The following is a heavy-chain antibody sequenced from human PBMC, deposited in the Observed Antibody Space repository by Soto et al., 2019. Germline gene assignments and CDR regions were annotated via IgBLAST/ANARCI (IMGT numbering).Heavy chain of an antibody. CDR2: INPNSGGT. J-gene: IGHJ5*02. CDR1: GYTFTGYY. CDR3: ARAAGESSSWYVWFDP. D-gene: IGHD6-13*01. V-gene: IGHV1-2*04. Sequence: ASVKVSCKASGYTFTGYYMHWVRQAPGQGLEWMGWINPNSGGTNYAQKFQGWVTMTRDTSISTAYMELSRLRSDDTAVYYCARAAGESSSWYVWFDPWGQGTLVTVSS.